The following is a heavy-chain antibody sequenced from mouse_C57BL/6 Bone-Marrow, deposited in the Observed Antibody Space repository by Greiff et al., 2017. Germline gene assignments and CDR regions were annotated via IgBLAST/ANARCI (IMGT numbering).Heavy chain of an antibody. CDR3: ARGAQATPMDY. J-gene: IGHJ4*01. V-gene: IGHV5-17*01. CDR1: GFTFSDYG. D-gene: IGHD3-2*02. CDR2: ISSGSSTI. Sequence: EVMLVESGGGLVKPGGSLKLSCAASGFTFSDYGMHWVRQAPEKGLEWVAYISSGSSTIYYADTVKGRFTISRDNATNTLFLQMTSLRSEDTAMYYCARGAQATPMDYWGQGTSVTVSS.